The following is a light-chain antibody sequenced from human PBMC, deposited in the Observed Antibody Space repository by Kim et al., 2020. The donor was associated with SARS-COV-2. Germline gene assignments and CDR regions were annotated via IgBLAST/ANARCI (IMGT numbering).Light chain of an antibody. V-gene: IGKV1-33*01. CDR1: QDISNY. CDR3: QQYNNLLT. J-gene: IGKJ4*01. CDR2: DAS. Sequence: DIQMTQSPSSLSASVGDRVTITCQASQDISNYLNWYQQKRGKAPKLLIYDASNLETGVPSRFSGSGSGTDFTFTISSLQPEDIATYYCQQYNNLLTFGGGTKVDIK.